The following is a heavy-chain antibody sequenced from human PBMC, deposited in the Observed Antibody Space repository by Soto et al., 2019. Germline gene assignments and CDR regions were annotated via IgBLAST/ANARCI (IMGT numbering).Heavy chain of an antibody. D-gene: IGHD3-10*01. CDR2: ISPMFGAA. V-gene: IGHV1-69*01. Sequence: QVQLVQSGAEMKKPGSSVKVSCQSSGGTVNTYAMNWVRQAPGQGPEWMGDISPMFGAANYAPKFQGRVTITAEESTGTSYRQLSSLTSEDTALYFCAREGQVHTPAFVYWGQGTLVTVSS. CDR3: AREGQVHTPAFVY. CDR1: GGTVNTYA. J-gene: IGHJ4*02.